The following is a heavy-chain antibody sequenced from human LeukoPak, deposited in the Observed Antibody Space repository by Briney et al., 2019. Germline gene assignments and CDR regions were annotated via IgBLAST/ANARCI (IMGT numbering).Heavy chain of an antibody. CDR2: IYYSGST. V-gene: IGHV4-59*01. CDR3: ARVQQQLLPFDY. Sequence: PSETLSLTCTVSGGSISSYYWSWIRQPPGKGLDWIGYIYYSGSTNYNPSLKSRVTISVDTSKNQFSLKLSSVTAADTAVYYCARVQQQLLPFDYWGQGILVTVSS. J-gene: IGHJ4*02. D-gene: IGHD6-13*01. CDR1: GGSISSYY.